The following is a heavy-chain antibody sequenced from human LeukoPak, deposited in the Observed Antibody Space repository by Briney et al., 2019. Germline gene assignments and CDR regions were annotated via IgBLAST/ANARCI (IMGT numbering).Heavy chain of an antibody. CDR1: GYTFTSYG. CDR3: ARTGALAKYCSGGSCYSHYCYYMDV. D-gene: IGHD2-15*01. J-gene: IGHJ6*03. CDR2: ISAYNGNT. Sequence: ASVKVSCKASGYTFTSYGISWVRQAPRQGLEWMGWISAYNGNTNYAQKLQGRVTMTTDTSTSTAYMELRSLRSDDTAVYYCARTGALAKYCSGGSCYSHYCYYMDVWGKGTTVTVSS. V-gene: IGHV1-18*01.